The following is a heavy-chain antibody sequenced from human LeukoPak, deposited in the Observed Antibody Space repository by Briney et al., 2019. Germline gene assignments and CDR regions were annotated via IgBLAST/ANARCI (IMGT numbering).Heavy chain of an antibody. CDR1: GGTFSSYA. J-gene: IGHJ5*02. Sequence: SVKVSCKASGGTFSSYAISWVRQAPGQGLEWMGGIIPIFGTANYAQKFQGRVTITTDGSTSTAYMELSSLRSEDTAVYYCARVGDYVYNWFDPWGQGTLVTVSS. CDR2: IIPIFGTA. V-gene: IGHV1-69*05. CDR3: ARVGDYVYNWFDP. D-gene: IGHD4-17*01.